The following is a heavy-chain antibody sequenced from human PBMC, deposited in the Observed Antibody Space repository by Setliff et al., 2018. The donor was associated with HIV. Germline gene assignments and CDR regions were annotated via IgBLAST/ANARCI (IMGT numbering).Heavy chain of an antibody. CDR1: GGSISSGDYY. V-gene: IGHV4-30-4*08. D-gene: IGHD2-2*01. CDR2: IYYSGST. Sequence: SETLSLTCTVSGGSISSGDYYWSWIRQPPGKGLEWIGYIYYSGSTYYNPSLKSRVTISVDTSKNQFSPKLSSVTAADTAVYYCARGGCSSTSCYNYYYYCMDVWGQGTTVTVSS. CDR3: ARGGCSSTSCYNYYYYCMDV. J-gene: IGHJ6*02.